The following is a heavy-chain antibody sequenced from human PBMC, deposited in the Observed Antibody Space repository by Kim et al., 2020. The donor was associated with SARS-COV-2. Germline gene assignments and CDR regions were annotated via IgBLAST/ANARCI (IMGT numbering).Heavy chain of an antibody. D-gene: IGHD5-12*01. Sequence: SETLSLTCTVSGGSISSYYWSWIRQPPGNGLDWIGYFYYSGRTNYNPSLKSLVTISVDTSKNKFSLKLGSGTAADTAVYYGARDGRGWLQQPHWYFDLWGRGTLVTVSS. CDR2: FYYSGRT. V-gene: IGHV4-59*01. CDR3: ARDGRGWLQQPHWYFDL. CDR1: GGSISSYY. J-gene: IGHJ2*01.